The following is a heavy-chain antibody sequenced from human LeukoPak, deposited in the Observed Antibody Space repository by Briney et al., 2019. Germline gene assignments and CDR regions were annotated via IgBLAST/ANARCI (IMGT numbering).Heavy chain of an antibody. Sequence: GGSLRLSCAASGFTFSDYYMSWIRQAPGKGLEWVSYISSSGSTIYYADSVKGRFTIARDNAKNSLYLQMNSLRAEDTAVYYYASWGYGPDYYYYMDVWGKGTTVTVSS. CDR3: ASWGYGPDYYYYMDV. J-gene: IGHJ6*03. CDR1: GFTFSDYY. V-gene: IGHV3-11*04. D-gene: IGHD5-12*01. CDR2: ISSSGSTI.